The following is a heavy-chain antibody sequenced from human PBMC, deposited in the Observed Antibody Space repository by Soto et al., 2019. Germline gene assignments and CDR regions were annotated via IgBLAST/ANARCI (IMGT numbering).Heavy chain of an antibody. CDR2: IYYSGST. J-gene: IGHJ4*02. CDR1: GGSISSSSYY. CDR3: ARAAVKLGATLFDS. V-gene: IGHV4-39*01. D-gene: IGHD1-26*01. Sequence: SETLSLTCTVSGGSISSSSYYWGWIRQPPGKGLEWIGSIYYSGSTYYNPSLKSRVTISVDTSKNQFSLKLSSVTAADTAVYYCARAAVKLGATLFDSWGQGTLVTVSS.